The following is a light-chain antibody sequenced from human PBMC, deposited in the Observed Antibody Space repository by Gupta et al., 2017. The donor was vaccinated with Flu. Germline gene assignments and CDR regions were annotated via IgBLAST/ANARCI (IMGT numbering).Light chain of an antibody. V-gene: IGLV1-51*02. CDR2: ENN. CDR3: GTWDSRLSVGV. CDR1: SSNIGNNY. Sequence: QCVWTQPPSVSAAPGQKVTISCSGSSSNIGNNYVSWYQQLPGTAPKLLIYENNKRPSGIPDRFSGSKSGTSATLGITGLQTGDEADYYCGTWDSRLSVGVFGGGTKLTVL. J-gene: IGLJ3*02.